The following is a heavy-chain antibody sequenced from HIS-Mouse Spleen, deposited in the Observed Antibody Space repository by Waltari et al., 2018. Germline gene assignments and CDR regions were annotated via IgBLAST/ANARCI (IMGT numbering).Heavy chain of an antibody. J-gene: IGHJ3*02. CDR1: GYTFPGYY. D-gene: IGHD4-17*01. CDR2: INPNSGGT. V-gene: IGHV1-2*02. CDR3: ARDPAEADYDAFDI. Sequence: QVQLVQSGAEVKKPGASGKVSCKASGYTFPGYYLPWVRQAPGQGLEWMGWINPNSGGTNYAQKFQGRVTMTRDTSISTAYMELSRLRSDDTAVYYCARDPAEADYDAFDIWGQGTMVTVSS.